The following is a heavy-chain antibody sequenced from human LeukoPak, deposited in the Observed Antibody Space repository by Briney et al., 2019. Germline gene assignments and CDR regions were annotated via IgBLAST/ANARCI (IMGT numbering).Heavy chain of an antibody. CDR1: GGSFSSYY. J-gene: IGHJ4*02. D-gene: IGHD2-15*01. CDR2: IYYSGST. CDR3: ARGGYCSGGSCYSTLIDY. V-gene: IGHV4-59*08. Sequence: SETLSLTCAVYGGSFSSYYWSWIRQPPGKGLEWIGYIYYSGSTNYNPSLKSRVTISVDTSKNQFSLKLSSVTAADTAVYYCARGGYCSGGSCYSTLIDYWGQGTLVTVSS.